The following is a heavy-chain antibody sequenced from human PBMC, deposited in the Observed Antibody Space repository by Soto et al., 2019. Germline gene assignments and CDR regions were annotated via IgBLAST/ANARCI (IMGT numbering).Heavy chain of an antibody. V-gene: IGHV3-48*02. J-gene: IGHJ4*01. D-gene: IGHD5-12*01. Sequence: DVQLVESGGGLVQPGGSLRLSCAASGFTFRSYNMNWVRQAPGKGLDWLSYISSSSSTIYYPDSLKGRFTISRDNVKNSLSLQMNSLRDDDTAMYYCARGGTIAVTTIGDYWGQGTLVTVSS. CDR2: ISSSSSTI. CDR3: ARGGTIAVTTIGDY. CDR1: GFTFRSYN.